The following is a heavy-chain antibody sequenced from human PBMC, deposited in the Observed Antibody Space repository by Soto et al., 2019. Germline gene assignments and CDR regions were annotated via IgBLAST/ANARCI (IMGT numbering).Heavy chain of an antibody. CDR2: IIPIFGTA. CDR3: ARKGDPYYYDSSGSHFYY. D-gene: IGHD3-22*01. J-gene: IGHJ4*02. Sequence: SVKVSCEASGGTFSSYAISWVRQARGQGLEWMGGIIPIFGTANYAQKFQGRVTITADESTSTAYMELSSPRSEDTAVYYCARKGDPYYYDSSGSHFYYWGQGTLVTVSS. CDR1: GGTFSSYA. V-gene: IGHV1-69*13.